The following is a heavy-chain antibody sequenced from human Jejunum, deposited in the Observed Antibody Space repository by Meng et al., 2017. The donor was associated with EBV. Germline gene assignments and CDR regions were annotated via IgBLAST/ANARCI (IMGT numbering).Heavy chain of an antibody. D-gene: IGHD1-26*01. J-gene: IGHJ4*02. CDR2: TSHRGIT. Sequence: QVQLQESGPRLVXPXXXXXLTCGVSGDSVSTDKWWSWVRQSPGKGLEWIGETSHRGITYYNPSLESRVTISIDTSKSQFSLRLRSVTAADTAVYYCARASWERLLEYWGQGTLVTVS. V-gene: IGHV4-4*02. CDR1: GDSVSTDKW. CDR3: ARASWERLLEY.